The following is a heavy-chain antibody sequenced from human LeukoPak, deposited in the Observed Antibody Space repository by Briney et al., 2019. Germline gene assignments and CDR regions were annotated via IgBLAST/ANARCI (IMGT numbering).Heavy chain of an antibody. CDR3: ARAGGVDTAMDANFDY. J-gene: IGHJ4*02. Sequence: NPSETLSLTCTVSGGSISSSSYYWGWIRQPPGKGLEWIGSIYYSGSTNYNPSLKSRVTISVDTSKNQFSLKLSSVTAADTAVYYCARAGGVDTAMDANFDYWGQGTLVTVSS. CDR2: IYYSGST. CDR1: GGSISSSSYY. D-gene: IGHD5-18*01. V-gene: IGHV4-39*07.